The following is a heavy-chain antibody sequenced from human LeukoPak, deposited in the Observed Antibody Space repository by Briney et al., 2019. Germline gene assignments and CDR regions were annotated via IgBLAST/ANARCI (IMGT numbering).Heavy chain of an antibody. D-gene: IGHD5-18*01. V-gene: IGHV3-11*04. J-gene: IGHJ4*02. Sequence: PGGSLRLSCAASGFTFSDHYMSRIRQAPGKGLEWVSYISNSGSTIKYADSVKGRFTISRDNAKNSLYLQMNSLRVEGTAVYYCARTRYNCFDYWGQGTLVTVSS. CDR3: ARTRYNCFDY. CDR2: ISNSGSTI. CDR1: GFTFSDHY.